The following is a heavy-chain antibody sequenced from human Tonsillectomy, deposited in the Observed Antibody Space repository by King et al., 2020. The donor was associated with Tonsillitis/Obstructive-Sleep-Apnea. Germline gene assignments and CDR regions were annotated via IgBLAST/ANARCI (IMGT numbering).Heavy chain of an antibody. Sequence: QLVQSGAEVKKPGESLRISCKGSGYSFTSYWISWVRQMPGKGLEWMGRIDPSDSYSNYSPSFEGHVTISADKSSSTAYLQWSSPKASDTAMYYCASGVVGLAAMDAFDIWGQGTMVTVSS. CDR3: ASGVVGLAAMDAFDI. J-gene: IGHJ3*02. D-gene: IGHD2-2*01. CDR1: GYSFTSYW. V-gene: IGHV5-10-1*01. CDR2: IDPSDSYS.